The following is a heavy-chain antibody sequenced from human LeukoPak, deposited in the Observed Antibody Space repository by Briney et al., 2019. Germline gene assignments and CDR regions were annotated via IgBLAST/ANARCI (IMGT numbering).Heavy chain of an antibody. V-gene: IGHV3-23*01. CDR1: GFTFSTYA. CDR3: AKGQTNDY. J-gene: IGHJ4*02. CDR2: ISDTGGNT. Sequence: SGGSLRLSCAASGFTFSTYAMSWVRQTPEKGLEWVSAISDTGGNTFYADSVKGRFTISRDNSKNTLYLQMNSLRAEDTAIYYCAKGQTNDYWGQGTLVTVSS. D-gene: IGHD1/OR15-1a*01.